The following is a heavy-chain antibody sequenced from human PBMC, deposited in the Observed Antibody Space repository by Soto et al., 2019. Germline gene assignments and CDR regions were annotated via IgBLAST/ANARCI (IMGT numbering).Heavy chain of an antibody. V-gene: IGHV3-7*03. CDR1: GFSFSSYW. Sequence: GSLRLSCAASGFSFSSYWMSWVGQAPGKGLEWVANIKQDGSEKYYVDSVKGRFTISRDNAKNSLYLQMNSLRAEDTAVYYCARGPFAKLYYYYGMDVWGQGTTVTGSS. J-gene: IGHJ6*02. CDR3: ARGPFAKLYYYYGMDV. D-gene: IGHD3-3*01. CDR2: IKQDGSEK.